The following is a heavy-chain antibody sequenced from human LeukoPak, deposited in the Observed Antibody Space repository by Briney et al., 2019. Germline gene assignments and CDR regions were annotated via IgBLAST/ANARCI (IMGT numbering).Heavy chain of an antibody. CDR3: ARDERD. Sequence: SETLSLTCTVSGGSISSSSYYWGWIRQPPGKGLEWIGYIYYSGSTNYNPSLKSRVTISVDTSKNQFSLKLSSVTAADTAVYYCARDERDWGQGTLVTVSS. V-gene: IGHV4-61*01. CDR2: IYYSGST. CDR1: GGSISSSSYY. J-gene: IGHJ4*02.